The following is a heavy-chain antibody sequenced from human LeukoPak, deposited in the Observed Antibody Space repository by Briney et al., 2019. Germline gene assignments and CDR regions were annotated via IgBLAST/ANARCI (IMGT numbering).Heavy chain of an antibody. Sequence: SETLSLTCTVSGGSISSYYWSWIRQPPGKGLEWIGYIYYSGSTNYNPSLKSRVTISVDTSKNQFSLKLSSVTAADTAVYYCARKIVGDQLLTGRTYYYMDVWGKGSTVTVSS. J-gene: IGHJ6*03. D-gene: IGHD2-2*01. CDR3: ARKIVGDQLLTGRTYYYMDV. CDR1: GGSISSYY. CDR2: IYYSGST. V-gene: IGHV4-59*01.